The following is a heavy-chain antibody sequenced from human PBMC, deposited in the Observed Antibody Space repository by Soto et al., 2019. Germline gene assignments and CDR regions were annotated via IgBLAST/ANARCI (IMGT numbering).Heavy chain of an antibody. CDR1: GDSISSGAYY. CDR3: ARQIAAGSFTYYFDS. CDR2: IYYSGST. V-gene: IGHV4-31*03. J-gene: IGHJ4*02. Sequence: SETLSLTCTVSGDSISSGAYYWAWIRQHPVKGLEWIGYIYYSGSTHHDPSLKSRDTISIDTSKNQFSLKLSSVTAADTAVYYCARQIAAGSFTYYFDSWGQGTLVTVSS. D-gene: IGHD6-13*01.